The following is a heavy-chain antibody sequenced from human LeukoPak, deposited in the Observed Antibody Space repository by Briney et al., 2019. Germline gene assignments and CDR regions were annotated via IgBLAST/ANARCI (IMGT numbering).Heavy chain of an antibody. V-gene: IGHV3-30*18. J-gene: IGHJ4*02. Sequence: PGGSLRLSCAVSGFTFSSYGMHWVRQAPGKGLDWVAVISSDGSNKHYADSVKGRFTISRDNSNNTLSLQMNSLRVEDTAVYYCAKDQAAFGDYDFDFWGQGTLVTVSP. CDR2: ISSDGSNK. CDR3: AKDQAAFGDYDFDF. CDR1: GFTFSSYG. D-gene: IGHD4-17*01.